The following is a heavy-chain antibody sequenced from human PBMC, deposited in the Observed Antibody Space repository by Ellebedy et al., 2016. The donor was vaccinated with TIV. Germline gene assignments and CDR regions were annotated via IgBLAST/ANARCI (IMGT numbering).Heavy chain of an antibody. CDR2: IWYDGSIK. D-gene: IGHD1-26*01. Sequence: GESLKISCAASGLTFSRYGMHWIRQAPDKGLEWVAVIWYDGSIKYLADSVKGRFTVSRDNPKNTLYLQMNSLRAEDTAVYYCVRGAGSYHFDYWGQGTLVTV. CDR1: GLTFSRYG. CDR3: VRGAGSYHFDY. J-gene: IGHJ4*02. V-gene: IGHV3-33*01.